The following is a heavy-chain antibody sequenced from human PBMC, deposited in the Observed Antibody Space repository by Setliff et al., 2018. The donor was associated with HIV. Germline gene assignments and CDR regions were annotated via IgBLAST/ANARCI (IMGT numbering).Heavy chain of an antibody. CDR3: ARGPWFYDSSGYRYFDY. J-gene: IGHJ4*02. CDR2: IIPILGIA. D-gene: IGHD3-22*01. Sequence: SVKVSCKASGGTFISHPINWVRQAPGQGLEWMGGIIPILGIANYAQKFQGRVTITADKSTSTAYMELSSLSSEDTAVYYCARGPWFYDSSGYRYFDYWGQGTLVTVSS. CDR1: GGTFISHP. V-gene: IGHV1-69*10.